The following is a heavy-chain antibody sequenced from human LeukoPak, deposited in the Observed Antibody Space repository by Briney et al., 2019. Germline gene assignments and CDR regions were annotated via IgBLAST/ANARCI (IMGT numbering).Heavy chain of an antibody. V-gene: IGHV1-18*01. D-gene: IGHD6-13*01. CDR3: AREGGIAAAGMRWAFDY. CDR1: GYTFTSYG. CDR2: ISAYNGNT. J-gene: IGHJ4*02. Sequence: GASVKVSCKASGYTFTSYGISWVRQAPGQGLEWMGWISAYNGNTNYAQKLQGRVTMTTDTSTSTAYMELRSLRSEDTAVYYCAREGGIAAAGMRWAFDYWGQGTLVTVSS.